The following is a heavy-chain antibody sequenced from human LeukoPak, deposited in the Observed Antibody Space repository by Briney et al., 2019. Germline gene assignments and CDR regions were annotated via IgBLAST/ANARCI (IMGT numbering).Heavy chain of an antibody. CDR2: INHSGST. D-gene: IGHD2-21*02. V-gene: IGHV4-34*01. Sequence: SETLSLTCAIYGGSFSGYYWSWLRQPPGKGLEWIGEINHSGSTNYNPSPKSRVTISVDTSKNQFSLKLSSVTAADTAVYYCARAPVITETRRHIVVVTATFDYWGQGTLVTVSS. CDR1: GGSFSGYY. CDR3: ARAPVITETRRHIVVVTATFDY. J-gene: IGHJ4*02.